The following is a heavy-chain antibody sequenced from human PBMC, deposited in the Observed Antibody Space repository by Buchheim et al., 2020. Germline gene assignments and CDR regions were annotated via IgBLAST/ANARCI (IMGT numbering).Heavy chain of an antibody. CDR3: ARAKYYYGSGTFDP. J-gene: IGHJ5*02. CDR2: IYYSGST. Sequence: QVQLQESGPGLVKPSETLSLTCTVSGGSISSYYWSWIRQPPGKGLEWIGYIYYSGSTNYNPSLKSRVTISVDTSKNQFSLKLSSVTAADTAVYYCARAKYYYGSGTFDPWGQGTL. V-gene: IGHV4-59*01. CDR1: GGSISSYY. D-gene: IGHD3-10*01.